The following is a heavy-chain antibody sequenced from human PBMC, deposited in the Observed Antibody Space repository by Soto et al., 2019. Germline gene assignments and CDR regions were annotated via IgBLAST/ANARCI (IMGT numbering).Heavy chain of an antibody. J-gene: IGHJ4*02. D-gene: IGHD5-18*01. Sequence: SETLSLTCAVYGGSFSAYYWSWIRQPPGKGLEWIGEINHSGSTNYNPSLKSRVTISVDTSKNQFSLKLSSVTAADTAVYYCARHTAMVLFDYWGQGTLVTVSS. CDR3: ARHTAMVLFDY. CDR1: GGSFSAYY. V-gene: IGHV4-34*01. CDR2: INHSGST.